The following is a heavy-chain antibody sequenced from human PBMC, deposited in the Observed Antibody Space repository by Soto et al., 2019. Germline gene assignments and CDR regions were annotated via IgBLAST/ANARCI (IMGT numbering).Heavy chain of an antibody. Sequence: EVQLVESGGGLVKPGGSLRLSCAASGFSFNTYTMNWVRQAPGKGLEWVSSISSSGSYIYYTDSVKGRRTISRDNAKNSLYLQMDSRRAYDTAVYYCASLSRFALDFWGQGTLITVSS. CDR2: ISSSGSYI. D-gene: IGHD3-10*01. CDR1: GFSFNTYT. V-gene: IGHV3-21*01. CDR3: ASLSRFALDF. J-gene: IGHJ4*02.